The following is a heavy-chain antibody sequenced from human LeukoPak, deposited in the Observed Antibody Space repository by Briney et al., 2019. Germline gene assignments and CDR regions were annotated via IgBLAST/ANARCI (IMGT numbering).Heavy chain of an antibody. CDR1: GYTFTGYC. V-gene: IGHV1-2*02. CDR3: ARDRTNTGLDLWH. CDR2: IDPNSGGT. Sequence: GASVKVSRQASGYTFTGYCIHWVRQAPGQGLEWMGWIDPNSGGTNYAQRFQGRVTMTRDTSISTAYMELSRLRSDDTAVYYCARDRTNTGLDLWHWGQGTLVTVSS. D-gene: IGHD2-8*01. J-gene: IGHJ4*02.